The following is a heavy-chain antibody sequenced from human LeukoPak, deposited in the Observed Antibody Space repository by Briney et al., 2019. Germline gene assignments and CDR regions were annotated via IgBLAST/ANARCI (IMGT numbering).Heavy chain of an antibody. V-gene: IGHV6-1*01. J-gene: IGHJ6*02. CDR2: TYYRSKWYN. Sequence: SQTLSLTCAISGDSVSSISVAWNWIRQSPSRGLEWLGRTYYRSKWYNEYAVSVKGRININPDPSKNQFSLQLNSVTPEDTAVYYCALTRSEYHYGMDVWGQGATVTVSS. CDR3: ALTRSEYHYGMDV. CDR1: GDSVSSISVA. D-gene: IGHD3-9*01.